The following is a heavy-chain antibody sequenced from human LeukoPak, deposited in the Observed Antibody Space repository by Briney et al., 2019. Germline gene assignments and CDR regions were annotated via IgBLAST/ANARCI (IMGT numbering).Heavy chain of an antibody. V-gene: IGHV3-23*01. CDR1: GFTFRSYA. J-gene: IGHJ4*02. CDR2: ISADGDST. CDR3: AKRRYCTSTSCHDFDY. Sequence: GGSLRLSCAASGFTFRSYAMNWVRQAPGKGLEWVSAISADGDSTYYADSVKGRFTISRDNSKNTLYLQMNSLRPGDTAVYYCAKRRYCTSTSCHDFDYRGQGTLVTVSS. D-gene: IGHD2-2*01.